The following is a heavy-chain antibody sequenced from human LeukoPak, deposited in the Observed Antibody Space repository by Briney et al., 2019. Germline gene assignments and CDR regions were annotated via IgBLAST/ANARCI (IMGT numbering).Heavy chain of an antibody. V-gene: IGHV3-66*02. CDR3: ARARCDTCGYGS. CDR2: IYSADHT. CDR1: GFTVTSTY. D-gene: IGHD3-22*01. J-gene: IGHJ5*02. Sequence: GGSLRLSCAASGFTVTSTYMNWVRQAPGKGLEWVAVIYSADHTYYAGSVRGRFTISRDTSKNTLYLQMNSLRAEDTAEYYCARARCDTCGYGSWGQGTLVTVSS.